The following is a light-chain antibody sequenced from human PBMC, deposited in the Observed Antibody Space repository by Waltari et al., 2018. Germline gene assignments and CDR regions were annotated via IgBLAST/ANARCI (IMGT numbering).Light chain of an antibody. V-gene: IGKV3-15*01. J-gene: IGKJ4*01. Sequence: EIVMTQSPATLSVSPGARPTLSCRASQSITNTLAWYQQKPGQAPRLLIYGASTRATGVPARFSGSGSGTGFTLTISSLQSEDFAVYYCQQYNNWPLTFGGGTKVEIK. CDR2: GAS. CDR1: QSITNT. CDR3: QQYNNWPLT.